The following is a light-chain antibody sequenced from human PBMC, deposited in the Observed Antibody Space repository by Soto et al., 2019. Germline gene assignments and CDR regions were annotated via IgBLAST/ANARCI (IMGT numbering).Light chain of an antibody. V-gene: IGKV3-15*01. J-gene: IGKJ1*01. CDR3: QQYNNWPGGT. Sequence: EIVMTQSPATLSVSPGERATLSCRASQSVSSNLAWYQQKPGQAPRLLIYGASTRATGIPARFSGSGFGTDFSLTISSLQSEDFAVYYCQQYNNWPGGTFGQGTKV. CDR2: GAS. CDR1: QSVSSN.